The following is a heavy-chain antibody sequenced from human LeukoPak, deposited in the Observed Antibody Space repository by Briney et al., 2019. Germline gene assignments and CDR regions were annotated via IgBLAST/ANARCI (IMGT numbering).Heavy chain of an antibody. J-gene: IGHJ5*02. Sequence: ASVKVSCKASGGTFSSYAISWVRQAPGQGLEWMGRIIPILGIANYAQKFQGRVTITADKSTSTAYMGLSSLRSEDTAVYYCARETTVVTLNWFDPWGQGTLVTVSS. CDR2: IIPILGIA. V-gene: IGHV1-69*04. CDR1: GGTFSSYA. CDR3: ARETTVVTLNWFDP. D-gene: IGHD4-23*01.